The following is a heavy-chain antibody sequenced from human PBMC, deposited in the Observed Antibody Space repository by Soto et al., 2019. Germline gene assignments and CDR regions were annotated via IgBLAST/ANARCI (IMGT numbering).Heavy chain of an antibody. J-gene: IGHJ4*02. CDR1: GFTVSGNY. CDR2: LYRDVFA. D-gene: IGHD3-22*01. CDR3: ARGLGREYHDNAGHFHLDY. V-gene: IGHV3-53*01. Sequence: WGSRRLSCAACGFTVSGNYLTWVRQAPGKGLTCVSVLYRDVFAYYEDSVKGRFTISTDNSQNSVFLQMNILRAEDTGLYYCARGLGREYHDNAGHFHLDYLGKGKMVTVSA.